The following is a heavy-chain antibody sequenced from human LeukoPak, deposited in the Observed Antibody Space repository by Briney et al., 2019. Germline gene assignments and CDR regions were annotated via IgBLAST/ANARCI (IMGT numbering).Heavy chain of an antibody. CDR2: IEQDGGEK. V-gene: IGHV3-7*01. D-gene: IGHD4-23*01. CDR1: GFTFSNYW. Sequence: GGSLRLSCTASGFTFSNYWMSWVRQAPGKGLEWVANIEQDGGEKNYVDSVKGRFTISRDNARNSLYLQMNSLRAEDTAVYYCARDRGYSTFDYWGQGTLVTVSS. J-gene: IGHJ4*02. CDR3: ARDRGYSTFDY.